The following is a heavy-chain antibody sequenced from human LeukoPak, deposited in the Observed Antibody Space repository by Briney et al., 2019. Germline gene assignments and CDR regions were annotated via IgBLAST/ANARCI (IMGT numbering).Heavy chain of an antibody. D-gene: IGHD2-2*01. CDR2: INHSGST. V-gene: IGHV4-34*01. CDR3: AISVLVPAAMNYYYYGMDV. J-gene: IGHJ6*02. Sequence: SETLSLTCAVYGGSFSGYYWSWIRQPPGKGLEWIGEINHSGSTNCNPSLKSRVTISVDTSKNQFSLKLSSVTAADTAVYYCAISVLVPAAMNYYYYGMDVWGQGTTVTVSS. CDR1: GGSFSGYY.